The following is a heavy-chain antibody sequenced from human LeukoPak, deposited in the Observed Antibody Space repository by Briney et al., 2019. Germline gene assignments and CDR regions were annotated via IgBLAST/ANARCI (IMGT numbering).Heavy chain of an antibody. CDR1: GGSISSSSYY. Sequence: PSETLSLTCTVSGGSISSSSYYWGWIRQPPGKGLEWIGSIYYSGSTYYNPSLKSRVTISVDTSKNQFSLKLNSVTAADTAVYYCARLTGTSYYYFYFMDVWGKGTTVTVSS. J-gene: IGHJ6*03. CDR2: IYYSGST. CDR3: ARLTGTSYYYFYFMDV. V-gene: IGHV4-39*01. D-gene: IGHD1-1*01.